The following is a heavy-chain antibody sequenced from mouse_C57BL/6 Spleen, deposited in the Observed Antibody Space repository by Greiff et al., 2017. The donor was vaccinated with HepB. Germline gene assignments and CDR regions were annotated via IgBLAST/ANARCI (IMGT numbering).Heavy chain of an antibody. CDR3: ARDGGSSGYDAMDY. V-gene: IGHV1-82*01. CDR1: GYAFSSSW. Sequence: QVQLQQSGPELVKPGASVKISCKASGYAFSSSWMNWVKQRPGKGLEWIGRIYPGDGDTNYNGKFKGKATLTADKSSSTAYMQLSSLTSEDSAVYFCARDGGSSGYDAMDYWGQGTSVTVSS. J-gene: IGHJ4*01. CDR2: IYPGDGDT. D-gene: IGHD3-2*02.